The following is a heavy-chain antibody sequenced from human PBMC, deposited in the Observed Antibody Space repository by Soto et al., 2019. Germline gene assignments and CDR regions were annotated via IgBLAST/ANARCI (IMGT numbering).Heavy chain of an antibody. Sequence: QVQLVESGGGVVQPGRSLRLSCAASGFTFSSYGMHWVRQAPGKGLEWVAVIWYDGSNKYYADSVKGRFTISRDNSKNTRYLQMNSLRAEDTAVYYWARTVRWLQLSLDYCGHVPMVTVSS. J-gene: IGHJ4*01. CDR3: ARTVRWLQLSLDY. D-gene: IGHD5-18*01. V-gene: IGHV3-33*01. CDR1: GFTFSSYG. CDR2: IWYDGSNK.